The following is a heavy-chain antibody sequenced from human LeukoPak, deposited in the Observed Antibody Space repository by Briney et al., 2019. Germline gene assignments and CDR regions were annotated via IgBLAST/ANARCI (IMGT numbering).Heavy chain of an antibody. Sequence: SETLSPTCTVSGGSISSSGYYWGWIRQPPGKGLEWIGSMCYSGSTYYNPSLKSRVTISVDTSKNHFSLKLSSVTAADTAVYYCARDFRGGYDFWSGYYTPYYFDYWGQGTLVTVSP. CDR2: MCYSGST. CDR1: GGSISSSGYY. J-gene: IGHJ4*02. CDR3: ARDFRGGYDFWSGYYTPYYFDY. D-gene: IGHD3-3*01. V-gene: IGHV4-39*07.